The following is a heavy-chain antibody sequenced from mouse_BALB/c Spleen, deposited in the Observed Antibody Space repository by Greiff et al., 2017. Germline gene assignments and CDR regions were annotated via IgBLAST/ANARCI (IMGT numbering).Heavy chain of an antibody. V-gene: IGHV1-69*02. CDR2: IYPSDSYT. J-gene: IGHJ4*01. D-gene: IGHD2-4*01. Sequence: QVQLQQPGAELVRPGASVKLSCKASGYTFTSYWINWVKQRPGQGLEWIGNIYPSDSYTNYTQKFKDKATLTVDKSSSTAYMQLSSPTSEDSAVYYCTRSGDYYYAMDYWGQGTSVTVSS. CDR1: GYTFTSYW. CDR3: TRSGDYYYAMDY.